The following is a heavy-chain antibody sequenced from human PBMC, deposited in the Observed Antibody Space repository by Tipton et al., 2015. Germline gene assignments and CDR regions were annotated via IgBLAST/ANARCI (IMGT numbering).Heavy chain of an antibody. CDR3: ACQDYDSLTRDYQTVDY. CDR1: GYSISSGYY. D-gene: IGHD3-9*01. V-gene: IGHV4-38-2*01. J-gene: IGHJ3*01. Sequence: PGLVKPSETLSLTCDVSGYSISSGYYWGWIRQPPGKGLEWIGSLSYSGKTDYNPPLRSRVTISVDTSKNQFSLRLSSVTAADTAVYYCACQDYDSLTRDYQTVDYWGQGTMVTVSS. CDR2: LSYSGKT.